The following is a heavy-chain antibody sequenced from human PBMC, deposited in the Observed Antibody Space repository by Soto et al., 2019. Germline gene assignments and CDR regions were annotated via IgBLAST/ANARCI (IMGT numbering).Heavy chain of an antibody. D-gene: IGHD6-6*01. J-gene: IGHJ3*02. CDR3: ARRFNDSSSGELAFDI. V-gene: IGHV4-39*01. Sequence: SETLSLTCTVSGGSISSSSYYWGWIRQPPGKGLEWIGSIYYSGSTYYNPSLKSRVTISGDTSKNQFSLKLSSVTAADTAVYYCARRFNDSSSGELAFDIWGQGTMVTVSS. CDR2: IYYSGST. CDR1: GGSISSSSYY.